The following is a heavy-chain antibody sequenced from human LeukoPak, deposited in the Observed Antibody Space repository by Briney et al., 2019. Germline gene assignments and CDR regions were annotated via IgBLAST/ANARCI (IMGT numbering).Heavy chain of an antibody. V-gene: IGHV3-23*01. CDR1: GFTFSSCG. CDR3: VKDDSYYYDSGGYPT. J-gene: IGHJ3*01. Sequence: PGGSLRLSCAASGFTFSSCGMSWVRPAPGKGRWWVSAISGSGGSIYYADSVKGRFTISRDNSKNTLSLQMSSLRDEDTAVYYCVKDDSYYYDSGGYPTWGQGTMVTVSS. CDR2: ISGSGGSI. D-gene: IGHD3-22*01.